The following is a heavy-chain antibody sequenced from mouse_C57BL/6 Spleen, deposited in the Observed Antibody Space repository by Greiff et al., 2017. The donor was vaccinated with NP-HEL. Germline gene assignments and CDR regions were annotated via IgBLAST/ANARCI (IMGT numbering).Heavy chain of an antibody. J-gene: IGHJ4*01. CDR3: ARGYYYGPPGYAMDY. V-gene: IGHV1-47*01. CDR2: FHPYNDDT. Sequence: VQLQQPGAELVKPGASVKMSCKASGYTFTTYPIEWMKQNHGKSLEWIGNFHPYNDDTKYNEKFKGKATLTVEKSSSTVYLELSRLTSDDSAVYYCARGYYYGPPGYAMDYWGQGTSVTVSS. CDR1: GYTFTTYP. D-gene: IGHD1-1*01.